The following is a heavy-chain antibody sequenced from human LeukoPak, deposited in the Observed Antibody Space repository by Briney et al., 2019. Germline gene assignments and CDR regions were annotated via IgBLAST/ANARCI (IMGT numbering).Heavy chain of an antibody. V-gene: IGHV1-46*01. J-gene: IGHJ4*02. D-gene: IGHD3-22*01. CDR1: GYTFTSYY. CDR3: ARVRGYYDSSGYSFDY. Sequence: ASVKVSCKASGYTFTSYYMHWVRQAPGLGLEWMGIINPSGGSTSYAQKFQGRVTMTRDTSTSTVYMELSSLRSEDTAVYYCARVRGYYDSSGYSFDYWGQGTLVTVSS. CDR2: INPSGGST.